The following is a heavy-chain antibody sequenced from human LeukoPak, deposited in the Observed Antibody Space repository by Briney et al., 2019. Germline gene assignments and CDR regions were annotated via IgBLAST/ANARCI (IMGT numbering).Heavy chain of an antibody. D-gene: IGHD3-22*01. V-gene: IGHV3-48*01. CDR2: ISSSSSTI. CDR3: ARDRHKYNYDSGGYPPY. Sequence: PGGSLRLSCAASGFTFSSYSMLWVRQAPGKGLEWASYISSSSSTIYYADSVKGRFTISRDNAKNSPYLQMNTLRAEDTAVYYCARDRHKYNYDSGGYPPYWGQGTLVTVSS. J-gene: IGHJ4*02. CDR1: GFTFSSYS.